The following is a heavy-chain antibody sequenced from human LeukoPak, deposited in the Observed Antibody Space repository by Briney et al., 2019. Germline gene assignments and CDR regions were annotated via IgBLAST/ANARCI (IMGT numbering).Heavy chain of an antibody. CDR3: ARVAGKVDY. CDR2: IYYSGST. V-gene: IGHV4-59*01. J-gene: IGHJ4*02. CDR1: GGSISSYY. D-gene: IGHD4-23*01. Sequence: KSSETLSLTCTVSGGSISSYYWSWIRQPPGKGLEWIGYIYYSGSTNYNPSLKSRVTISVDTFKNQFSLKLSSVTAADTAVYYCARVAGKVDYWGQGTLVTVSS.